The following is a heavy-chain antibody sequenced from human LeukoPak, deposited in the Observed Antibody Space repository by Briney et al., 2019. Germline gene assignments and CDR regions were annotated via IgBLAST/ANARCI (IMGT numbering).Heavy chain of an antibody. CDR3: ARSMYGEGRRIIDFDY. Sequence: GVSLRLSCAASGFTFCDHYMDWLRQAPGKGLEGVARTRNKANSYTTAYDASVTGRFTVSRDDSSNSVYLQMNSLKIEDTAVYYCARSMYGEGRRIIDFDYWGQGTLVTVSS. J-gene: IGHJ4*02. CDR1: GFTFCDHY. CDR2: TRNKANSYTT. D-gene: IGHD4/OR15-4a*01. V-gene: IGHV3-72*01.